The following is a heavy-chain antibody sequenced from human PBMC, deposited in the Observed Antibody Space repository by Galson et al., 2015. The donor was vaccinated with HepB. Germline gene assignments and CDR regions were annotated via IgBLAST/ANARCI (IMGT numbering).Heavy chain of an antibody. CDR1: EFTFSNYA. J-gene: IGHJ4*02. CDR3: ATAPGVMGATIPFEY. D-gene: IGHD5-12*01. CDR2: ISYDGSYQ. Sequence: SLRLSCAASEFTFSNYAMHWVRQAPGKGLEWVAVISYDGSYQFYADSVKGRFTISRDNSKNTSYLQMNSLRPEDTAVYYCATAPGVMGATIPFEYWGQGTLVTVSS. V-gene: IGHV3-30*04.